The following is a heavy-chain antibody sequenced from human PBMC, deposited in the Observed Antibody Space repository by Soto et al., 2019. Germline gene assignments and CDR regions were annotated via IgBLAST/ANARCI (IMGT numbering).Heavy chain of an antibody. J-gene: IGHJ4*02. CDR3: ARDRFFDY. CDR2: VYESGVT. Sequence: QVQLQESGPGLVKPSETLSLTCTVSGGSIRNYYWSWIRQPPGKGLEWIGSVYESGVTNYNPSLESRVTISIDTSKSQFSLKLTSVTAADTAVYYCARDRFFDYLGQGTLVTVSS. V-gene: IGHV4-59*01. D-gene: IGHD3-16*01. CDR1: GGSIRNYY.